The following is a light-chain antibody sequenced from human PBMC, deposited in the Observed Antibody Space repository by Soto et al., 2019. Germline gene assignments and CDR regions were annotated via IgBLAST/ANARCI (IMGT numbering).Light chain of an antibody. Sequence: QSVLTQPPSASGTPGQRVTISCSGSSSNIGSNYVYWYQQLPGTAPKLLIYRNNQRPSGVPDRFSGSKSGTSASLAISGLRSDDDADCYCAACDDSLRGWVFGVGTKVTVL. CDR2: RNN. V-gene: IGLV1-47*01. CDR1: SSNIGSNY. J-gene: IGLJ3*02. CDR3: AACDDSLRGWV.